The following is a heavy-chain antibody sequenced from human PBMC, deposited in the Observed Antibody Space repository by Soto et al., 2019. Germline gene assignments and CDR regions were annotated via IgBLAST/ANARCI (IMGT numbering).Heavy chain of an antibody. CDR3: ARCRDDYGSGNYYNRIDF. J-gene: IGHJ4*02. CDR2: IIPIFGTP. D-gene: IGHD3-10*01. CDR1: GGIFSTYA. V-gene: IGHV1-69*01. Sequence: QVQLVQSGAEVKKPGSSVKVSCKASGGIFSTYAISWLRQAPGQGLEWMGGIIPIFGTPNYAQRFQGRVTITADESTTTSYMELSRMKSEDTAGYYCARCRDDYGSGNYYNRIDFWGQGTLVTVSS.